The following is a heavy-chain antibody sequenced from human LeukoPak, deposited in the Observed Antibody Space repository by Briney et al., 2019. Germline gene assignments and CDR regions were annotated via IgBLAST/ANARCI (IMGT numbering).Heavy chain of an antibody. CDR3: ARDVTRQVMDV. V-gene: IGHV4-4*02. Sequence: SETLSLTCAVSGGSISSSNWWSWVRQPPGKGLEWIGEVYHSGSTSYNPSLLSRVTISVGKSKNQFSLEMRSVTAADTAVYYCARDVTRQVMDVWGQGTTVTVSS. D-gene: IGHD2-15*01. J-gene: IGHJ6*02. CDR2: VYHSGST. CDR1: GGSISSSNW.